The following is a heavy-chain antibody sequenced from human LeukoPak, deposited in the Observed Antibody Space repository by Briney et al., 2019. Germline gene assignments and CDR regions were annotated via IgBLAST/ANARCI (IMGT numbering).Heavy chain of an antibody. CDR1: GFTFSSYA. V-gene: IGHV3-64*01. D-gene: IGHD1-26*01. J-gene: IGHJ3*02. Sequence: EGSLRLSCAASGFTFSSYAMHWVRQAPGKGLEYVSAISSNGGSTYYANSVKGRFTISRDNSKNTLYLQMNSLRAEDTTVYYCARGGSYLSAFDIWGQGTMVTVSS. CDR2: ISSNGGST. CDR3: ARGGSYLSAFDI.